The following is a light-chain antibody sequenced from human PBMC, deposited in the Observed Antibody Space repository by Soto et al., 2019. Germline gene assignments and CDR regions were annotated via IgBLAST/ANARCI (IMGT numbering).Light chain of an antibody. J-gene: IGKJ1*01. V-gene: IGKV1-5*03. CDR2: KAS. Sequence: IQMTQSPSTLSASVGDRVTIICRASQTISSWLAWYQQKGGKAPKLLISKASILDSEVPSRFSGSGSGTEFNLTISSLQPEDFATYYCQQYNSFIWTFGQGTKVDIK. CDR3: QQYNSFIWT. CDR1: QTISSW.